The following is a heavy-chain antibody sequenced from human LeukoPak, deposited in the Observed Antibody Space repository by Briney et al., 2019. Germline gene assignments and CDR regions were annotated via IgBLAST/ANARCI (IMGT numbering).Heavy chain of an antibody. CDR2: INSGGTE. CDR3: ARDRYGDNGDAFDV. D-gene: IGHD4-17*01. J-gene: IGHJ3*01. V-gene: IGHV3-48*03. Sequence: VGSLRLSCAASGFTLSKFAMNWVRRTPGKGLEWLSNINSGGTECYAYSVRGRFTSSRDSTNNSLYLQMSRPRDEDTAVYYGARDRYGDNGDAFDVWGQGTMVTVSS. CDR1: GFTLSKFA.